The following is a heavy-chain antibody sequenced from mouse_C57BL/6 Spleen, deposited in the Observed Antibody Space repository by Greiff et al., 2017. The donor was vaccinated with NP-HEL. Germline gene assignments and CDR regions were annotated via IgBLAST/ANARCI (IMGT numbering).Heavy chain of an antibody. D-gene: IGHD2-4*01. CDR3: AIDYENAMDY. J-gene: IGHJ4*01. V-gene: IGHV1-26*01. Sequence: EVQLQQSGPELVKPGASVKISCKASGYTFTDYYMNWVKQSHGKSLEWIGDINPNNGGTRYNQKFKGKATLTVDKSSSTAYMELRSLTSEDSAVYYCAIDYENAMDYWGQGTSVTVSS. CDR2: INPNNGGT. CDR1: GYTFTDYY.